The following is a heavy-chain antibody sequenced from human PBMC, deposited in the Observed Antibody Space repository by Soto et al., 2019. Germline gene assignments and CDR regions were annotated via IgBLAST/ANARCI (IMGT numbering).Heavy chain of an antibody. CDR2: ISYDGSNK. J-gene: IGHJ6*02. Sequence: GGSLRLSCAASGFTFSSYAMHWVRQAPGKGLEWVAVISYDGSNKYYADSVKGRFTISRDNSKNTLYLQMNSLRAEDTAVYYCAREGLGGLTTLAQGMDVWGQGTTVTVSS. D-gene: IGHD3-22*01. CDR3: AREGLGGLTTLAQGMDV. CDR1: GFTFSSYA. V-gene: IGHV3-30*04.